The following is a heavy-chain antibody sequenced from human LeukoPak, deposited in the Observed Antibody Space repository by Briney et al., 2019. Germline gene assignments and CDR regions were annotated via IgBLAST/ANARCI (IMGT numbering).Heavy chain of an antibody. Sequence: ASMKVSCKSSGFTFTDHYIHWMRQAPGQGLEWMGYIGPHSTYTSSPQEFQGRVTMTRDASMSTAYMELTRLTSGDTAVYFCAREGNGLLSKDFDYWGQGTLVTVSS. CDR1: GFTFTDHY. V-gene: IGHV1-2*02. CDR3: AREGNGLLSKDFDY. J-gene: IGHJ4*02. D-gene: IGHD2/OR15-2a*01. CDR2: IGPHSTYT.